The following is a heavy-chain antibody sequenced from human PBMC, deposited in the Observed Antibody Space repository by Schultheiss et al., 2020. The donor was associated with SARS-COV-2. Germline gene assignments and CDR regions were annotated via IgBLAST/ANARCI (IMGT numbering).Heavy chain of an antibody. CDR2: ISYDGSNK. D-gene: IGHD6-19*01. CDR3: ARDLTAIAVAGTHYYYYGMDV. J-gene: IGHJ6*02. Sequence: GGSLRLSCSASGFTFSSYAMHWVRQAPGKGLEWVAVISYDGSNKYYADSVKGRFTISRDNSKNTLYLQMNSLRAEDTAVYYCARDLTAIAVAGTHYYYYGMDVWGQGTTVTVSS. V-gene: IGHV3-30*01. CDR1: GFTFSSYA.